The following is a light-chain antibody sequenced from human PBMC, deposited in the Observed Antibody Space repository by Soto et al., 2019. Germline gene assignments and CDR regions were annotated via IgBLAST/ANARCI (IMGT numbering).Light chain of an antibody. V-gene: IGLV2-23*02. CDR3: CSSGGSPAYV. Sequence: QSVLTQPASVSGSPGQSITISCTGTSSNVGSYKLVSWYQQHPGKAPRRMIFEVNKRPSGVSNRFSGSKSGNTASLTISGRKVEFEAYYYCCSSGGSPAYVFGTGTKVTVL. CDR1: SSNVGSYKL. CDR2: EVN. J-gene: IGLJ1*01.